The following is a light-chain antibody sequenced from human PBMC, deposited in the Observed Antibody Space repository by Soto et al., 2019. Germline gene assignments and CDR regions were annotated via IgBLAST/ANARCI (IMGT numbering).Light chain of an antibody. Sequence: DIQMTQSPSSLSASVGDTVTVTCRASQVIGYPYIGWYQQKVGRPPKRLIYATSTLQSGVPSRFSDSGSGTVFSLTISSLQPEDSATYYCLQYWDYSWTFGQGTKVEMK. CDR1: QVIGYPY. J-gene: IGKJ1*01. CDR2: ATS. CDR3: LQYWDYSWT. V-gene: IGKV1-17*01.